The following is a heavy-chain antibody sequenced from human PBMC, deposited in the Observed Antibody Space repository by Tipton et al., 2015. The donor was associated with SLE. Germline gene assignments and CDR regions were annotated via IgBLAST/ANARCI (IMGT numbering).Heavy chain of an antibody. CDR3: AKLYHNGPADYFYGKDV. D-gene: IGHD1-1*01. J-gene: IGHJ6*02. CDR1: GFTFSSYA. V-gene: IGHV3-30*04. Sequence: SLRLSCAASGFTFSSYAMHWVRQAPGKGLEWVAVISYDGSNKYYADSVKGRFTISRDNSKNTLYLQMNSLRAEDTAVYYCAKLYHNGPADYFYGKDVWGQGTTVTVSS. CDR2: ISYDGSNK.